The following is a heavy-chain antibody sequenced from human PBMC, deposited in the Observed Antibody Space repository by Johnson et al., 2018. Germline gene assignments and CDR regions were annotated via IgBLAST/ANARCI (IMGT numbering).Heavy chain of an antibody. CDR2: ISWDSGRV. J-gene: IGHJ6*02. CDR3: ARSTYYYGSGSKTTQQYYYGMDV. D-gene: IGHD3-10*01. Sequence: EVQLVESGGGLVQPGGSLRLSCAGSGFSFDDYGMHWFRPTPGKGLEWVSGISWDSGRVVYADSVNGRFTIPRDNSKNTLYLQMNSLRAEDTAVYYCARSTYYYGSGSKTTQQYYYGMDVWGQGTTVTVSS. V-gene: IGHV3-9*01. CDR1: GFSFDDYG.